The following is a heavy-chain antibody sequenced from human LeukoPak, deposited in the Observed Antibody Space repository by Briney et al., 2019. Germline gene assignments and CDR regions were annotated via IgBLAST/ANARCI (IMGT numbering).Heavy chain of an antibody. Sequence: GASVKVSCKASGYTFTDYYMHWVRQAPGQGLEWMGRINPNSGGTNYAQKFQGRVTMTRDTSISTAYMELSRLRSDDTAVYYCARAPLRGPYSSPHNWFDPWGQGTLVTVSS. J-gene: IGHJ5*02. CDR3: ARAPLRGPYSSPHNWFDP. CDR1: GYTFTDYY. V-gene: IGHV1-2*06. D-gene: IGHD6-13*01. CDR2: INPNSGGT.